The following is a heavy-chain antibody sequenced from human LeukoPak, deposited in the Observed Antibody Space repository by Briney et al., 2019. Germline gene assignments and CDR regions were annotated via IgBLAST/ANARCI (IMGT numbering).Heavy chain of an antibody. Sequence: SETLSLTCAVYGGSFSGYYWSWIRQPPGKGLEWIGEIKHSGSTNYNPSLKSRVTISVDTSKNQFSLKLSSVTAADTAVYYCATRAYYYGSGSYPDYWGQGTLVTVSS. V-gene: IGHV4-34*01. J-gene: IGHJ4*02. D-gene: IGHD3-10*01. CDR2: IKHSGST. CDR1: GGSFSGYY. CDR3: ATRAYYYGSGSYPDY.